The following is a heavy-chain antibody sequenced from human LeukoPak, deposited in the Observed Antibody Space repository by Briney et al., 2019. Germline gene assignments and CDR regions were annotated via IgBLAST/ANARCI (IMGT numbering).Heavy chain of an antibody. J-gene: IGHJ5*02. CDR3: ARGNVVVVAATPRWFDP. V-gene: IGHV1-2*02. CDR1: GYTFTGYY. D-gene: IGHD2-15*01. Sequence: ASVKVSCKASGYTFTGYYMHWVRQAPGQGLEWMGWINPNGGGTNYAQKLQGRVTMTRDTSISTAYMELSRLRSDDTAVYYCARGNVVVVAATPRWFDPWGQGTLVTVSS. CDR2: INPNGGGT.